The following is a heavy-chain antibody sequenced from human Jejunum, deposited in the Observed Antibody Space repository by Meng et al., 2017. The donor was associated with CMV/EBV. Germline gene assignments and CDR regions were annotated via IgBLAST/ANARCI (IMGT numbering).Heavy chain of an antibody. J-gene: IGHJ5*02. CDR1: TFNPYT. CDR2: IIAVLDIA. Sequence: TFNPYTINWVRQAPGQGLEWMGRIIAVLDIANSAQSFQGRLTIIADRSSSTAYMELTSLRSDDTAVYYCATSTATTSNFGRVWNTWGQGTEVAVSS. D-gene: IGHD1-1*01. CDR3: ATSTATTSNFGRVWNT. V-gene: IGHV1-69*02.